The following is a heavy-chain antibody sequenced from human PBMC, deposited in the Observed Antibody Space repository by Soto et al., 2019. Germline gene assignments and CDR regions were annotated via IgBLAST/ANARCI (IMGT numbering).Heavy chain of an antibody. CDR1: GFTVSSNY. J-gene: IGHJ4*02. D-gene: IGHD6-13*01. Sequence: PGESLKISCAASGFTVSSNYMTWVRQAPGKGLEWVSAIYSGGSTYYADSVKGRFTISRDNSKNTLYLQMNSLRAEDTAVYYCARARSTAAGLFDYWGLGTLVTVSS. CDR2: IYSGGST. CDR3: ARARSTAAGLFDY. V-gene: IGHV3-53*01.